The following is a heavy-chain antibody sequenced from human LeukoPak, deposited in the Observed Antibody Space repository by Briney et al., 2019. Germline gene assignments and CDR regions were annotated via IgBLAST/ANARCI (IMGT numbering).Heavy chain of an antibody. CDR1: GFTFSSYG. CDR3: AKATYYDSSPPHDY. V-gene: IGHV3-30*18. J-gene: IGHJ4*02. D-gene: IGHD3-22*01. CDR2: ISYDGSNK. Sequence: PGGSLRLSCAASGFTFSSYGMHWVRQAPGKGLEWVAVISYDGSNKYYADSVKGRFTISRDNSKNTLYLQMNSLRAEDTAVYYCAKATYYDSSPPHDYWGQGTLVTVSS.